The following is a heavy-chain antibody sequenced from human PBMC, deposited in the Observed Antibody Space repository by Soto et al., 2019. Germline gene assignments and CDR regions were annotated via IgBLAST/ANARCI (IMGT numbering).Heavy chain of an antibody. Sequence: GGSLRLSCAASGFTFSSYAMSWVRQAPGKGLEWVSAISGSGGSTYCADSVKGRFTISRDNSKNTLYLQMNSLRAEDTAVYYCAKDGASGRGYFSSTSCSARDAFDICGQGTMVTGSS. V-gene: IGHV3-23*01. CDR3: AKDGASGRGYFSSTSCSARDAFDI. CDR2: ISGSGGST. D-gene: IGHD2-2*01. J-gene: IGHJ3*02. CDR1: GFTFSSYA.